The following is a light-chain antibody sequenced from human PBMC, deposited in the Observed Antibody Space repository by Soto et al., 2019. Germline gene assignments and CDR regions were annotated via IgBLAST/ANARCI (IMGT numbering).Light chain of an antibody. J-gene: IGKJ5*01. Sequence: DVLMTQTPLSLSVGPGQPASISCKSSQSLLHITGETFLFWYLQKPGQSPQLLIYEVSTRVSGVPDRFSGSGSGTDFTLEISRVETDDVGIYYCMQSTQLPPTFGQGTRLEIK. CDR2: EVS. V-gene: IGKV2D-29*02. CDR1: QSLLHITGETF. CDR3: MQSTQLPPT.